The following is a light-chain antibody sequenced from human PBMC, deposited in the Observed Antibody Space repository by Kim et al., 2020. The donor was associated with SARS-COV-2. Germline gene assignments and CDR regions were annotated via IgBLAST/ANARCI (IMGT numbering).Light chain of an antibody. CDR1: NIGSKS. J-gene: IGLJ3*02. Sequence: APGKTARITWGGNNIGSKSVHWYQQKPGQAPVLVIYYDSDRPSGIPERFSGSNSGNTATLTISRVEAGDEADYYCQVWDRSSDHRVFGGGTQLTVL. V-gene: IGLV3-21*04. CDR2: YDS. CDR3: QVWDRSSDHRV.